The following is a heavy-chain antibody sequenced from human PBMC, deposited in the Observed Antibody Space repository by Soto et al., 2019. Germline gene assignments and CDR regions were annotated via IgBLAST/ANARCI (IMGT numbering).Heavy chain of an antibody. D-gene: IGHD6-19*01. V-gene: IGHV4-34*01. CDR3: ARSLAVAGPDY. J-gene: IGHJ4*02. Sequence: PSETLSLTCAVYGGSFSGYYWSWIRQPPGKGLEWIGEINHSGSTNYSPSLKSRVTISVDTSKNQFSLKLSSVTAADTAVYYCARSLAVAGPDYWGQGTLVTVSS. CDR1: GGSFSGYY. CDR2: INHSGST.